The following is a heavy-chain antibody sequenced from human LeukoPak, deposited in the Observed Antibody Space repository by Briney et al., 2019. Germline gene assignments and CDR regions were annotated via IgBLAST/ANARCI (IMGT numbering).Heavy chain of an antibody. CDR3: ARLEAYSSSSGGWFDP. Sequence: SGTLSLTCTVSGGSISSSSYYWGWIRQPPGKGLEWIGSIYYSGSTYYNPSLKSRVTISVDTSKNQFSLKLSSVTAADTAVYYCARLEAYSSSSGGWFDPWGQGTLVSVSS. D-gene: IGHD6-6*01. J-gene: IGHJ5*02. CDR1: GGSISSSSYY. V-gene: IGHV4-39*01. CDR2: IYYSGST.